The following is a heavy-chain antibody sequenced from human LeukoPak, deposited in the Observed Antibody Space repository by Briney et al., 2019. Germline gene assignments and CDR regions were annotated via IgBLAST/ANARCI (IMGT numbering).Heavy chain of an antibody. CDR2: IYTSGST. CDR3: ARAPAIAVAGVWFDP. Sequence: SETLSLTCTVSGGSISSGSYYWSWIWQPAGKGLEWIGRIYTSGSTNYNPSLKSRVTISVDTSKNQFSLKLSSVTAADTAVYYCARAPAIAVAGVWFDPWGQGTLVTVSS. V-gene: IGHV4-61*02. J-gene: IGHJ5*02. D-gene: IGHD6-19*01. CDR1: GGSISSGSYY.